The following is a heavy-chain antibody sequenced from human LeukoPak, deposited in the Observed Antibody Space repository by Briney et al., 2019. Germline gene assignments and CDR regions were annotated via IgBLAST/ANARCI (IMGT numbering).Heavy chain of an antibody. CDR2: IFHSGST. D-gene: IGHD2-2*01. J-gene: IGHJ4*02. V-gene: IGHV4-4*02. Sequence: SETLSLTCTVSSDSIFTSNWWSWVRQPPGKGLEWIGQIFHSGSTSYSPFLKSRVTISMDKSKNQISLRLTSVTAADTAVYYCARSPTKRVPEDYWGQGTLVTVSS. CDR1: SDSIFTSNW. CDR3: ARSPTKRVPEDY.